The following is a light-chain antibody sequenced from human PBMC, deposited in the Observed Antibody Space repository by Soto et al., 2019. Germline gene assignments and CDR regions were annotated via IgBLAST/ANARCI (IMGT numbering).Light chain of an antibody. CDR1: QIISSTY. CDR3: KHYGTSLYT. J-gene: IGKJ2*01. Sequence: DIVLTQSPGTLSLSPGERATLSFRASQIISSTYLGWYQQKPGQAPRLLIYSASSRATGIPDRFSGSGSGTDFTLTISILEPEDFAVYYFKHYGTSLYTFGQGTKMEIK. CDR2: SAS. V-gene: IGKV3-20*01.